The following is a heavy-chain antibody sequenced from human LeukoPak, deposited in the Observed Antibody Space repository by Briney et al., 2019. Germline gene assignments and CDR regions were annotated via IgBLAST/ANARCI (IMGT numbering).Heavy chain of an antibody. CDR1: GFTFSTYT. CDR3: ARLYNWNANDY. Sequence: GGSLRLSCAASGFTFSTYTMNWVRQAPGKGLEWVANIKQDGSEKYYVDSVKGRFTISRDNAKNSLYLQMNSLRAEDTAVYYCARLYNWNANDYWGQGTLVTVSS. D-gene: IGHD1-20*01. CDR2: IKQDGSEK. J-gene: IGHJ4*02. V-gene: IGHV3-7*01.